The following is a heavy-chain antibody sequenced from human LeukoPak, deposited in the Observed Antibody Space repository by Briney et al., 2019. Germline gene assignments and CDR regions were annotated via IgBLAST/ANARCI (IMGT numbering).Heavy chain of an antibody. J-gene: IGHJ4*02. CDR3: ASSPFYDSSGFADL. Sequence: SETLSLTCAVYGASFSGYYWSWIRQPPGKGLEWIGEINHSGSTNYNPSLKSRVTISVDTSKNQFSLKLSSVTAADTAVYYCASSPFYDSSGFADLWGQGTLVTVSP. D-gene: IGHD3-22*01. CDR2: INHSGST. V-gene: IGHV4-34*01. CDR1: GASFSGYY.